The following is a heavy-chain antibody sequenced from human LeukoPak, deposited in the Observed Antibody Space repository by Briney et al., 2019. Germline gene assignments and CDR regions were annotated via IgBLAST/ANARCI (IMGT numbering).Heavy chain of an antibody. D-gene: IGHD4/OR15-4a*01. Sequence: PGGSLRLSCAASGFNFSDYYMSWIRQAPGKGLEWVSNIHKSVTTINYADSVKGRFAISRDNAKNSLYLQMNSLRAEDTAVYYCARGSFAMLTRRFHYFDYWGQGALVTVSS. V-gene: IGHV3-11*01. CDR2: IHKSVTTI. CDR3: ARGSFAMLTRRFHYFDY. CDR1: GFNFSDYY. J-gene: IGHJ4*02.